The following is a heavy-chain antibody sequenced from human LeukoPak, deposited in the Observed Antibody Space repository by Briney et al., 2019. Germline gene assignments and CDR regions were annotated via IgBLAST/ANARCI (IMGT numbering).Heavy chain of an antibody. Sequence: WIGRIYISGSTNYNPSLKSRVTMSVDTSKNQFSLKLSSVTAADTAVYYCARWSDSDDHFDYWGQGTLVTVSS. J-gene: IGHJ4*02. D-gene: IGHD1-1*01. CDR2: IYISGST. V-gene: IGHV4-4*07. CDR3: ARWSDSDDHFDY.